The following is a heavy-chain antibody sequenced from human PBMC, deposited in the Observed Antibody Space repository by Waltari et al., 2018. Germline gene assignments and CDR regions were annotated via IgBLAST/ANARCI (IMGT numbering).Heavy chain of an antibody. D-gene: IGHD2-8*01. CDR3: ARRRYNNGLSY. CDR2: INHSGST. J-gene: IGHJ4*02. V-gene: IGHV4-34*02. Sequence: QVQLQQWGAGLLKPSETLSLTCAVYGGSFSGYFWTWIRRPPGKGLEWIGEINHSGSTNYNPSLKSRLTMSVDASKNQFSLNLTSVTAADTAVYYCARRRYNNGLSYWGQGTLVTVSS. CDR1: GGSFSGYF.